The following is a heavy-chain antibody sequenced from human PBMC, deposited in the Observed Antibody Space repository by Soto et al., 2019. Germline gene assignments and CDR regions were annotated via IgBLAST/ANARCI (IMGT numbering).Heavy chain of an antibody. CDR2: ISAYNGNT. V-gene: IGHV1-18*01. CDR3: AITYYDDSSGYPVDP. D-gene: IGHD3-22*01. Sequence: QVQLVQSGAEVKKPGASVKVSCKASGYTFTSYGISWVRQAPGQGLEWMGWISAYNGNTNYAQKLQGRVTMTTDTPPSTGYMELWILSSDDTAAYYCAITYYDDSSGYPVDPWGQGTLVTVSS. J-gene: IGHJ5*02. CDR1: GYTFTSYG.